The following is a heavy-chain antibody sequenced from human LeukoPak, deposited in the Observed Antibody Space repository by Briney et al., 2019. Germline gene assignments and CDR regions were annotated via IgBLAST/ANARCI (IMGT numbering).Heavy chain of an antibody. Sequence: GGSLRLSCAASGFTFSSYSMNWVRQAPGKGLEWVSSISSSSSYIYYADSVKGRFTISRDNAKNSLYLQMNSLRAEDTAVYYCARDRVVFTIFGVAPLDYWGQGTPVTVSS. CDR3: ARDRVVFTIFGVAPLDY. D-gene: IGHD3-3*01. J-gene: IGHJ4*02. CDR2: ISSSSSYI. V-gene: IGHV3-21*01. CDR1: GFTFSSYS.